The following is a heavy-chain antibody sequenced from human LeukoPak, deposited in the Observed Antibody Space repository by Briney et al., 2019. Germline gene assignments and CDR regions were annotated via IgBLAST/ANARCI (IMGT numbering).Heavy chain of an antibody. J-gene: IGHJ3*02. Sequence: GASVKVSCKASGFTFTSSAVQWVRQARGQRLEWIGWIVVGSGNTNYAQKFQERVTIARDMSTSTAYMELSSLRSEDTAVYYCAAPGGTVYDAFDIWGQGTMVTVSS. CDR2: IVVGSGNT. V-gene: IGHV1-58*01. CDR3: AAPGGTVYDAFDI. D-gene: IGHD1-7*01. CDR1: GFTFTSSA.